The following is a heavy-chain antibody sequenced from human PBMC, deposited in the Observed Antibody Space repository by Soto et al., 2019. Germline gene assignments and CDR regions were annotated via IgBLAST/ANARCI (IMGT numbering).Heavy chain of an antibody. CDR1: GYTFTSYG. J-gene: IGHJ5*02. CDR3: ARCPSWYETSIWFDP. D-gene: IGHD6-13*01. CDR2: ISAYNGNT. Sequence: ASVKVSCKASGYTFTSYGISWVRQATGQGLEWMGWISAYNGNTNYAQKLQGRVTMTRNTSISTAYMELSSLRSEDTAVYYCARCPSWYETSIWFDPWGQGTLVTVSS. V-gene: IGHV1-18*01.